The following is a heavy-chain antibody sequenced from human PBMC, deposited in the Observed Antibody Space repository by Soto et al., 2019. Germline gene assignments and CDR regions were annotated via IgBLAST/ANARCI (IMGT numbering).Heavy chain of an antibody. CDR2: IYYSGST. J-gene: IGHJ4*02. Sequence: SETLSLTCTVSGGSISSGGYYWSWIRQHPGKGLEWIGYIYYSGSTYYNPSLKSRVTISVDTSKNQFSLKLSSVTAADTAVYYCARMEPELGISLYFDYWGQGTLVTVSS. CDR3: ARMEPELGISLYFDY. CDR1: GGSISSGGYY. V-gene: IGHV4-31*03. D-gene: IGHD7-27*01.